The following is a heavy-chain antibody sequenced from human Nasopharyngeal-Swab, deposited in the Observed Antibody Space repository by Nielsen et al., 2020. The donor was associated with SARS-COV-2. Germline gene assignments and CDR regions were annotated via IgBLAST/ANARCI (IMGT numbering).Heavy chain of an antibody. CDR1: GYTFTGYY. Sequence: ASVTVSCKASGYTFTGYYMHWVRQAPGQGLEWMGIINPSGGSTSYAQKFQGRVTMTRDTSTSTVYMELSSLRSEDTAVYYCARLSRYYYYGMDVWGQGTTVTVSS. CDR2: INPSGGST. J-gene: IGHJ6*02. D-gene: IGHD2-2*01. CDR3: ARLSRYYYYGMDV. V-gene: IGHV1-46*01.